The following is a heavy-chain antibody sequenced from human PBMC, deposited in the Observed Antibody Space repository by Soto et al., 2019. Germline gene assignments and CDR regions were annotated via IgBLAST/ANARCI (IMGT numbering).Heavy chain of an antibody. V-gene: IGHV1-18*04. CDR3: ARVRGIAVAGARLWFDP. J-gene: IGHJ5*02. Sequence: QVQLVQSGAKVKKPGASVKVSCKASGYTFTSYGISWVRQAPGQGLEWMGWISAYNGNTNYAQKLQGRVTMTTDTATSTAYMELRSLRSDDTAVYYCARVRGIAVAGARLWFDPWGQGTLVTVSS. CDR2: ISAYNGNT. CDR1: GYTFTSYG. D-gene: IGHD6-19*01.